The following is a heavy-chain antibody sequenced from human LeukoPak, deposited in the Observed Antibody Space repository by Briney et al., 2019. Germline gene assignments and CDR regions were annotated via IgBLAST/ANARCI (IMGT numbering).Heavy chain of an antibody. D-gene: IGHD3-9*01. CDR3: ARGLRYFDWSPRANASDI. CDR2: IYYSGST. Sequence: SQTLSLTCTVSGGSISGGDYYWSWIRQPPGKGLEWIGYIYYSGSTYYNPSLKSRVTISVDTSKNQFSLKLSSVTAADTAVYYCARGLRYFDWSPRANASDIWGQGTMVTVSS. CDR1: GGSISGGDYY. V-gene: IGHV4-30-4*01. J-gene: IGHJ3*02.